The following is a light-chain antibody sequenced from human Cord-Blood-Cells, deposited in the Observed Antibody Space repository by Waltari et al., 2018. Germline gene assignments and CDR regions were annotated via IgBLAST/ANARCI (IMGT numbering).Light chain of an antibody. CDR3: QQSYSTPYT. CDR2: AAS. V-gene: IGKV1-39*01. J-gene: IGKJ2*01. CDR1: QSISSY. Sequence: DIQMTQSTSSLSASVGDRVTITCRASQSISSYLNWYQQKPGKASKPLIYAASSLQSGVPSRFSGSGSGTDFTLTISSLQPEDFATYYCQQSYSTPYTFGQGTKLEIK.